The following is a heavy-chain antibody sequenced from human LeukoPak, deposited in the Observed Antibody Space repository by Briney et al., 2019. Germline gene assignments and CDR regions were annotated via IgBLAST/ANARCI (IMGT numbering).Heavy chain of an antibody. CDR2: ISSSSSTI. J-gene: IGHJ4*02. Sequence: GGSLRLSCAASGFTFSSYSMNWVRQAPGKGLEWVSYISSSSSTIYYADSVKGRFTISRDNAKNSLYLQMNSLRAEDTAVYYCARGPHIVVVPYYFDYWGQGTLVTVSS. D-gene: IGHD2-2*01. CDR1: GFTFSSYS. V-gene: IGHV3-48*01. CDR3: ARGPHIVVVPYYFDY.